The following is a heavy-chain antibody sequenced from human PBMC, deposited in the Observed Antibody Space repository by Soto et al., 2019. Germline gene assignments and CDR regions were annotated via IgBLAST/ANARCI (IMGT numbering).Heavy chain of an antibody. Sequence: SLRLSCAAAGFSFSTYGMQWVRQAPGKGLEWVAEIWYDGSNDFYADSVKGRFTISRDNAKNTLFLQMNSLRAEDTAMYYCGRGYNYAAYWGQGTQVTAPQ. CDR1: GFSFSTYG. J-gene: IGHJ4*02. D-gene: IGHD5-18*01. CDR2: IWYDGSND. CDR3: GRGYNYAAY. V-gene: IGHV3-33*01.